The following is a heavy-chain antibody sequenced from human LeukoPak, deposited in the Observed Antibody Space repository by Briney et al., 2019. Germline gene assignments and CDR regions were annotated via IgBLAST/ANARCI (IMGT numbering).Heavy chain of an antibody. V-gene: IGHV4-30-2*01. Sequence: PSQTLSLICAVSGGSISSGGYSWSWIRQPPGKGLEWIGYIYHSGSTYYNPSLKSRVTISVDRSKNQFSLKLSSVTAADTAVYYCARAGLAAALDYWGQGTLVTVSS. D-gene: IGHD6-13*01. CDR2: IYHSGST. CDR1: GGSISSGGYS. CDR3: ARAGLAAALDY. J-gene: IGHJ4*02.